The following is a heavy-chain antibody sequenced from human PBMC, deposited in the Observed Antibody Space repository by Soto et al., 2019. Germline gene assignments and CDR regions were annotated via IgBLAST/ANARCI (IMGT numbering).Heavy chain of an antibody. V-gene: IGHV1-69*06. D-gene: IGHD3-16*01. J-gene: IGHJ6*02. Sequence: QVQLVQSGAEVKKPGSSVKVSCKASGGTFTSYSISWVRQATGQGLEWMGGIIIMFDTPNYAQKFQGRVTITADNSTSTAYMELRSLRSDDTAVYYCARDEDLGSSMDVWGQGTTVTVSS. CDR1: GGTFTSYS. CDR2: IIIMFDTP. CDR3: ARDEDLGSSMDV.